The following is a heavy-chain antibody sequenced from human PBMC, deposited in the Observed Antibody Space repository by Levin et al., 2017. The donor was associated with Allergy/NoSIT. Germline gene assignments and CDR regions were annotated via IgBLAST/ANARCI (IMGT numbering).Heavy chain of an antibody. Sequence: SETLSLTCTVSGGSISSYYWSWIRQPPGKGLEWIGYIYYSGSTNYHPSLKSRFTISVDTSKTQFSLKLSSVTAADTAVENGARHEGYGSGSHPVDPWGQGTLVNVSS. J-gene: IGHJ5*02. CDR3: ARHEGYGSGSHPVDP. CDR2: IYYSGST. V-gene: IGHV4-59*08. CDR1: GGSISSYY. D-gene: IGHD3-10*01.